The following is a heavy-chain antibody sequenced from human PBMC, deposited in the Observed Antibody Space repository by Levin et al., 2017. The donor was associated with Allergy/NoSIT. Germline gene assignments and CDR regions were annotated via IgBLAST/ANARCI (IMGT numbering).Heavy chain of an antibody. Sequence: GESLKISCAASGFTFSSYSMNWVRQAPGKGLEWVSSISSSSSYIYYADSVKGRFTISRDNAKSSLYLQMNSLRAEDTAVYYCARDEGYCTNGVCYYYGMDVWGQGTTVTVSS. D-gene: IGHD2-8*01. V-gene: IGHV3-21*01. J-gene: IGHJ6*02. CDR1: GFTFSSYS. CDR3: ARDEGYCTNGVCYYYGMDV. CDR2: ISSSSSYI.